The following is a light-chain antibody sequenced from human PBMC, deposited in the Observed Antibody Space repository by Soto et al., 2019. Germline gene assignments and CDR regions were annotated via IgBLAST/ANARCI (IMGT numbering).Light chain of an antibody. V-gene: IGKV3-20*01. Sequence: EIVLTQSPGTLSLSPGERATLSCRASQSVSSSYLAWYQQIPGQAPRLLIYGASSRATGIPDRFSGSGSGTDFTLTIRRLEPEDFAVDYCQQYDSSPRTF. CDR1: QSVSSSY. CDR2: GAS. J-gene: IGKJ1*01. CDR3: QQYDSSPRT.